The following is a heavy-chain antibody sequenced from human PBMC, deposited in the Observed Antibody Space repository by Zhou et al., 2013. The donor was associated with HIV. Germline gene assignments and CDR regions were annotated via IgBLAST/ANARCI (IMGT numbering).Heavy chain of an antibody. Sequence: QVQLQQWGAGLLKPSETLSLTCAVYGGSFSGYYWSWIRQPPSEGLEYIGEINQSGTTNYNPTLKGRVTISVDTSKNQFSLKLNSVTAADTAIYYCARVPFFGDYSLRYFDFWGQGTLVIVSS. CDR1: GGSFSGYY. CDR3: ARVPFFGDYSLRYFDF. J-gene: IGHJ4*02. V-gene: IGHV4-34*01. D-gene: IGHD4-17*01. CDR2: INQSGTT.